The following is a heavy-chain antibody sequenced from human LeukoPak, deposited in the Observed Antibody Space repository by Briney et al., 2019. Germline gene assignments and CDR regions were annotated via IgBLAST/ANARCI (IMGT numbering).Heavy chain of an antibody. D-gene: IGHD3-22*01. CDR3: ARDAQTYYYHSSGYYFEY. CDR2: IYHTGSP. V-gene: IGHV4-38-2*02. CDR1: GYSISSGYY. J-gene: IGHJ4*02. Sequence: NPSETLSFTCAVSGYSISSGYYWGWIRQPPGKGLEWIGSIYHTGSPYYNPSLKSRVTISVDTSKNQFSLKLSSVAAADTAVYYCARDAQTYYYHSSGYYFEYWGQGSLVTVSS.